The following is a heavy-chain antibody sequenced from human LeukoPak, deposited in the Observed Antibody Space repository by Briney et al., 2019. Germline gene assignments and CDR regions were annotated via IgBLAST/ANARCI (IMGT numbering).Heavy chain of an antibody. Sequence: PSETLSLTCTVSGDSISNHYWSWIRQPPGKELEWIGYIYSNGNTNYNPSLKSRVSISIDTSKGQFSLSLTSVTAADTAVYYCARDQGVEWEPHFDYWGQGTLVTVSS. CDR2: IYSNGNT. CDR1: GDSISNHY. CDR3: ARDQGVEWEPHFDY. D-gene: IGHD1-14*01. V-gene: IGHV4-59*11. J-gene: IGHJ4*02.